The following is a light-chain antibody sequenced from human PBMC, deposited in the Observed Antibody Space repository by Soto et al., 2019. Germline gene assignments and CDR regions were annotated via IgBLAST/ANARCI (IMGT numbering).Light chain of an antibody. J-gene: IGKJ1*01. CDR2: KAS. Sequence: DIQMAQSPSTLSASVGDRVTITCRASQSISSWLAWYQQKPGKAPKLLIYKASSLESGVPSRFSGSGSGTEFTLTISSLQPDDFATYYCQQYSSYPLTFGQGTKVDIK. CDR3: QQYSSYPLT. V-gene: IGKV1-5*03. CDR1: QSISSW.